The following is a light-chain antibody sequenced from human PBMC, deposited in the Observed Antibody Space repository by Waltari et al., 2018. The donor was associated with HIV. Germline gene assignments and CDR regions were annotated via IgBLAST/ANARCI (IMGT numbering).Light chain of an antibody. Sequence: DIVWTQSTFSLSGTSGQLASHPCSSLHSLLYSDGGTYLAWFLQRPGQPPQLLIYQVSKRFSGVPERFRGSGSGTDFTLYITRVEAEDVGVYFCMQNKQLPLTFGGGTKVEIK. J-gene: IGKJ4*01. CDR3: MQNKQLPLT. CDR1: HSLLYSDGGTY. V-gene: IGKV2D-29*01. CDR2: QVS.